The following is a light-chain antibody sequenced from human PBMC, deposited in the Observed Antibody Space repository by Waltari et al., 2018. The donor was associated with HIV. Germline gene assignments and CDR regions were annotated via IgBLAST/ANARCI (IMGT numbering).Light chain of an antibody. J-gene: IGLJ2*01. V-gene: IGLV3-21*02. CDR1: NIGSKS. CDR2: YDT. Sequence: SYVLTQPPSVSVAPGQTARISCEGDNIGSKSVPWYQQKPGQAPVLVVYYDTDRPSGIPERFSGANSGNTATLIVSGVEAGDEADYYCHVWDSFSDHRVFGGGTELTVL. CDR3: HVWDSFSDHRV.